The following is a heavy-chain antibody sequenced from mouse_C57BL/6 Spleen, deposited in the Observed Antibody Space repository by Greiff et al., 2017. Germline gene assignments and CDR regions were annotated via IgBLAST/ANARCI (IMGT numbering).Heavy chain of an antibody. CDR1: GYTFTSYW. CDR2: IHPNSGST. Sequence: QVQLQQSGAELVKPGASVKLSCKASGYTFTSYWMHWVKQRPGQGLEWIGMIHPNSGSTNYNEKFKSKATLTVDKSSSTAYMQLSSLTSEDSAVYYCARNYYGSSPSYWYFDVWGTGTTVTVSS. J-gene: IGHJ1*03. D-gene: IGHD1-1*01. CDR3: ARNYYGSSPSYWYFDV. V-gene: IGHV1-64*01.